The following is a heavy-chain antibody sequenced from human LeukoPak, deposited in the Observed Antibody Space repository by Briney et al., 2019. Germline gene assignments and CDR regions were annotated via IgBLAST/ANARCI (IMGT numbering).Heavy chain of an antibody. V-gene: IGHV3-30*03. J-gene: IGHJ6*02. CDR3: ARDRSVTFYYYYYGMDV. CDR2: ISYDGTYK. D-gene: IGHD2/OR15-2a*01. CDR1: GFTFSSYG. Sequence: GRSLRLSCAVSGFTFSSYGMHWVRQAPGKGLEWVAVISYDGTYKYYADSVKGRFTISRDNSKNTLYLQMNSLRAEDTAVYYCARDRSVTFYYYYYGMDVWGQGTTVTVSS.